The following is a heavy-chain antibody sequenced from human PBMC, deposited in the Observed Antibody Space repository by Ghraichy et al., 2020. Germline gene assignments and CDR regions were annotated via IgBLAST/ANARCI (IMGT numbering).Heavy chain of an antibody. V-gene: IGHV4-4*02. J-gene: IGHJ6*03. CDR1: GGSISMNNW. CDR3: AKNGDYCMDV. D-gene: IGHD3-16*01. CDR2: IHHSGST. Sequence: SETLSLTCAVSGGSISMNNWWSWVRHPPGNGLEWIGEIHHSGSTNYNPSLESRVTLLVDKSTHQFSLRLDSITAADTAVYHCAKNGDYCMDVWGKGTTVTVSS.